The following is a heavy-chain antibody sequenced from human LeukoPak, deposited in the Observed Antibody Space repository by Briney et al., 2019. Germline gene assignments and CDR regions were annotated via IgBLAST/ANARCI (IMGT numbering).Heavy chain of an antibody. CDR1: GFSFSTFW. D-gene: IGHD1-26*01. Sequence: GGSLRLSCAASGFSFSTFWMTWVRQAPGKGLEWVANIKQDGSEKNYVDSVKGRFTISRDNAKNSLYLQMNSLRAEDTAVYYCATVPPIVGTTRGWGQGTLVTVSS. CDR2: IKQDGSEK. V-gene: IGHV3-7*01. J-gene: IGHJ4*02. CDR3: ATVPPIVGTTRG.